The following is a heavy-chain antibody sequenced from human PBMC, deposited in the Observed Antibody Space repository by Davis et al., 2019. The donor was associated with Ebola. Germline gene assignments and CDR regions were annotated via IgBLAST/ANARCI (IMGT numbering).Heavy chain of an antibody. CDR3: ARGSQDTTIFLDFIY. CDR2: ITPIFGTA. V-gene: IGHV1-69*06. Sequence: SVKVSCKASGGTFSSFAISWVRQAPGQGLEWMGGITPIFGTANYAQKFQGRVTITADKSTSTAYMELRSLRSEDTAVYYCARGSQDTTIFLDFIYWGQGTLVIVSS. D-gene: IGHD5-18*01. CDR1: GGTFSSFA. J-gene: IGHJ4*02.